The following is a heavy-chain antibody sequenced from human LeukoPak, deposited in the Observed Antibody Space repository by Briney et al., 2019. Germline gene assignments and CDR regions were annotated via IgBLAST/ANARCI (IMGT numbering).Heavy chain of an antibody. CDR1: GGSFSGYY. CDR3: ARSGTWAATSHFGY. CDR2: INHSGST. V-gene: IGHV4-34*01. D-gene: IGHD5-12*01. Sequence: SETLSLTCAVYGGSFSGYYWSWIRQPPGKGLEWIGEINHSGSTNYNPSLKSRVTISVDTSKNQFSLKLSSVTAADTAVHYCARSGTWAATSHFGYWGQGTLVTVSS. J-gene: IGHJ4*02.